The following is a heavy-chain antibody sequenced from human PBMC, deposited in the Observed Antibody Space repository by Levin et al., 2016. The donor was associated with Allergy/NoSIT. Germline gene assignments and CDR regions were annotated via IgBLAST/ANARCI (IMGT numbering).Heavy chain of an antibody. V-gene: IGHV3-9*01. Sequence: SLKISCAASGFTFDDYAMHWVRQAPGKGLEWVSGISWNSGSIGYADSVKGRFTISRDNAKNSLYLQMNSLRAEDTALYYCAKDIGAGPGKGAFDIWGQGTMVTVSS. J-gene: IGHJ3*02. CDR2: ISWNSGSI. CDR3: AKDIGAGPGKGAFDI. D-gene: IGHD1-26*01. CDR1: GFTFDDYA.